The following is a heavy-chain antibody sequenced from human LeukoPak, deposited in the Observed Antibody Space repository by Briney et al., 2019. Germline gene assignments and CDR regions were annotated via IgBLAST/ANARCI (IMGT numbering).Heavy chain of an antibody. CDR1: GYTFTTYY. V-gene: IGHV1-46*01. CDR3: ARGGYYYDSSTLDY. Sequence: GASVKVSCKASGYTFTTYYMHWVRQAPGQGLEWVGAINPSGGSTSYAQKFQGRLTMTRDTSTSTVYMDLSSLRSEDTAVYYCARGGYYYDSSTLDYWGQGTLVTVSS. CDR2: INPSGGST. D-gene: IGHD3-22*01. J-gene: IGHJ4*02.